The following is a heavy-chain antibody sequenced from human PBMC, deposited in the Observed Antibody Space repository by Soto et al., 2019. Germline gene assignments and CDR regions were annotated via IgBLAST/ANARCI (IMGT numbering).Heavy chain of an antibody. CDR2: IIPILGIA. D-gene: IGHD3-10*01. Sequence: QVQLVQSGAEVKKPGSSVKVSCKASGGTFSSYTISWVRQAPGQGLEWMGRIIPILGIANYAQKFQGRVPITADKATSTAYMALSSLSSEDTAVYYCARVRGSYGMDGWGQGTTVTVSS. J-gene: IGHJ6*02. V-gene: IGHV1-69*02. CDR1: GGTFSSYT. CDR3: ARVRGSYGMDG.